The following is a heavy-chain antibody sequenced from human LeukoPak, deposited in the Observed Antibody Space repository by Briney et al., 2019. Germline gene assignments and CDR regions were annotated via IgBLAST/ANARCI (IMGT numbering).Heavy chain of an antibody. V-gene: IGHV4-61*02. D-gene: IGHD2-2*01. CDR2: IYTSGST. CDR1: GGPISSSSYY. J-gene: IGHJ5*02. Sequence: SETLSLTCTVSGGPISSSSYYWSWIRQPAGKGLEWIGRIYTSGSTNYNPSLKSRVTISVDTSKNQFSLKLSSVTAADTAVYYCARSMVPAAPDWFDPWGQGTLVTVSS. CDR3: ARSMVPAAPDWFDP.